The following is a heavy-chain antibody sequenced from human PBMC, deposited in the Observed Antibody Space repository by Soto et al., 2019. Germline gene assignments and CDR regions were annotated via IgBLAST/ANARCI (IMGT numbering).Heavy chain of an antibody. CDR2: INHSGST. J-gene: IGHJ5*02. CDR3: ARGRPHIMITFGGVNNWFDP. D-gene: IGHD3-16*01. CDR1: GGSFSGYY. Sequence: SETLSLTCAVYGGSFSGYYWSWIRQPPGKGLEWIGEINHSGSTNYNPSLKSRVTISVDTSKNQFSLKLSSVTAADTAVYCCARGRPHIMITFGGVNNWFDPWGQGTLVTVSS. V-gene: IGHV4-34*01.